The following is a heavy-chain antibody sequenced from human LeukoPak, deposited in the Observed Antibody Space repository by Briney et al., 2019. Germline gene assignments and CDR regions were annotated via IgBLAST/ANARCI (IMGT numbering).Heavy chain of an antibody. CDR1: GFTFSSYA. J-gene: IGHJ1*01. V-gene: IGHV3-23*01. D-gene: IGHD3-16*02. Sequence: GGSLRLSCAASGFTFSSYAMSWVRQAPGKGLEWVSAISGSGGSTYYADSVKGRFTNSRDNSKNTLYLQMNSLRAEDTAVYYCAKDGDYDYVWGSYRPGDFQHWGQGTLVTVSS. CDR2: ISGSGGST. CDR3: AKDGDYDYVWGSYRPGDFQH.